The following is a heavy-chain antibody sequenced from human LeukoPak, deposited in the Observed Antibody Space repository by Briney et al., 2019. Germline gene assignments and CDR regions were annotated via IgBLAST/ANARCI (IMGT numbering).Heavy chain of an antibody. CDR1: GYTFTGYY. CDR3: ARDDYGDYVSQISDY. D-gene: IGHD4-17*01. Sequence: ASVTVSCKASGYTFTGYYMHWVRQAPGQGLEWMGRINPNSGGTNYAQKFQGRVTMTRDTSISTAYMELSRLRSDDTAVYYCARDDYGDYVSQISDYWGQGTLVTVSS. V-gene: IGHV1-2*06. CDR2: INPNSGGT. J-gene: IGHJ4*02.